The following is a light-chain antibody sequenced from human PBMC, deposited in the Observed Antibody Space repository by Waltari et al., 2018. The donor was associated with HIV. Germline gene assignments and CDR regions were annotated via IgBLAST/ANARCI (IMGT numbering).Light chain of an antibody. J-gene: IGKJ3*01. CDR2: GAS. CDR3: QQYGSSLFT. Sequence: EIVLTQSPGTLSLSPGDRATLSCRASQSVSSSYLAWYQQEPGQAPRLLIYGASSRATGIPDRFSGSGSGTDFTLTISRLEPEDVAVYYCQQYGSSLFTFGPGTKVDIK. V-gene: IGKV3-20*01. CDR1: QSVSSSY.